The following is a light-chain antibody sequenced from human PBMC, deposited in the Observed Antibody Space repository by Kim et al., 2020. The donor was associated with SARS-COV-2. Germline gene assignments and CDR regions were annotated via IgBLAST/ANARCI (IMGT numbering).Light chain of an antibody. J-gene: IGKJ1*01. V-gene: IGKV1-39*01. CDR3: QQSYSSPRT. CDR2: AAS. Sequence: DIQMTQSPSSLSASVGDRVTITCQASQTITSYLNWYQHKPGKAPKLLIYAASSLQIGVSSRFSGSGSGTDFTLTISSLQPEDFATYYCQQSYSSPRTFGQGTKVDIK. CDR1: QTITSY.